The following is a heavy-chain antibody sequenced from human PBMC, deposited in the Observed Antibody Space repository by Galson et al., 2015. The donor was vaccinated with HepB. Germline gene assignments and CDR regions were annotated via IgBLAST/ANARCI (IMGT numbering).Heavy chain of an antibody. V-gene: IGHV3-66*01. CDR3: AREVLGYGDSLDY. CDR2: IYSGGST. Sequence: SLRLSCAASGFTVSSNYMSWVRQAPGKGLEWVSVIYSGGSTYYADSVKGRFTISRDNSKNTLYLQMNSLRAEDTAVYYCAREVLGYGDSLDYWGQGTLVTVSS. D-gene: IGHD4-17*01. J-gene: IGHJ4*02. CDR1: GFTVSSNY.